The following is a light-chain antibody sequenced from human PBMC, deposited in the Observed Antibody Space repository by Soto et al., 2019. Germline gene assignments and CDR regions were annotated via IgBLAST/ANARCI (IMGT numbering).Light chain of an antibody. J-gene: IGKJ3*01. V-gene: IGKV3-15*01. CDR1: QSIGNS. CDR3: QQCSYRPPFT. Sequence: EIVMTQSPATLSVSPGETVTLSCRASQSIGNSLAWYQQKPGQAPRLVIYDASTRATGNPARFSGSGSGTEFTLTISSLQSEDFAVYYCQQCSYRPPFTFGPGTKVDIK. CDR2: DAS.